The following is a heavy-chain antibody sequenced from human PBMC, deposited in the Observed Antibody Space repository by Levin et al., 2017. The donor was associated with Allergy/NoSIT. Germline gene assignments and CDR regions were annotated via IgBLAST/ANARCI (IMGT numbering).Heavy chain of an antibody. V-gene: IGHV4-61*02. J-gene: IGHJ4*02. Sequence: SETLSLTCKVSGGSISSGSYYWSWIRQPAAKGLEWIGRIYSSGSANYNPSLKSRVTISVDTSKNQFSLKLSSVTAADTAVYYCARAGVRSERWGQGTLVTVSS. CDR1: GGSISSGSYY. CDR2: IYSSGSA. CDR3: ARAGVRSER. D-gene: IGHD1-1*01.